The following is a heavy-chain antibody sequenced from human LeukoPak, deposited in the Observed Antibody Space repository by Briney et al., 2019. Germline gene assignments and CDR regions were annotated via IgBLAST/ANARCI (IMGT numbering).Heavy chain of an antibody. D-gene: IGHD1-26*01. Sequence: GGSLRLSCAASGFTFSSYDMHWVRQAPGKGLEWVAVIWYDGSNKYYADSVKGRFTISRDNSKNTLYLQMNSLRAEDTAAYYCARGLQGTWELLPWDAFDIWGQGTMVTVSS. CDR2: IWYDGSNK. V-gene: IGHV3-33*01. J-gene: IGHJ3*02. CDR1: GFTFSSYD. CDR3: ARGLQGTWELLPWDAFDI.